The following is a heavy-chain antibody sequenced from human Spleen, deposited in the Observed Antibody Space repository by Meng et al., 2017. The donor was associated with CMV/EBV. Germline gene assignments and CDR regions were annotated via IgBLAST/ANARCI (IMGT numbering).Heavy chain of an antibody. CDR1: GFTFSYYN. CDR3: AKYAGFYHPYGPRYFDH. D-gene: IGHD3-10*01. J-gene: IGHJ4*02. V-gene: IGHV3-21*04. Sequence: GESLKISCAASGFTFSYYNINWVRQAPGKGLEWVSSISSASSYIFYADPVKGRFTISRDSSRSSVYLQMNSLRGEDTAVYYCAKYAGFYHPYGPRYFDHWGQGTLVTVSS. CDR2: ISSASSYI.